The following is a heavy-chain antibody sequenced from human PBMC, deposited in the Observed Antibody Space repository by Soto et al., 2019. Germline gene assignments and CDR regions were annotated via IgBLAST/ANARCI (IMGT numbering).Heavy chain of an antibody. CDR2: ILPLSGTS. D-gene: IGHD3-16*02. V-gene: IGHV1-69*06. J-gene: IGHJ6*02. CDR3: ARTNPTKYYDYVWGDYRREGMDV. CDR1: GGTFSAYA. Sequence: SVKVSCKASGGTFSAYAISGVRQAPGQGLEWMGGILPLSGTSNYTQRFQGRVTITADKSTSTAYMELSSLRSDDTAVYYCARTNPTKYYDYVWGDYRREGMDVWGQGTTVTVSS.